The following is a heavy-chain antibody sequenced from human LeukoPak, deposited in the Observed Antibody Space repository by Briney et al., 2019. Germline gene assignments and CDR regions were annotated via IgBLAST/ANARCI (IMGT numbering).Heavy chain of an antibody. CDR1: GYTFTSYY. CDR3: AISPKYSSGWYRYFQH. D-gene: IGHD6-19*01. J-gene: IGHJ1*01. V-gene: IGHV1-46*01. Sequence: ASVKVSCKASGYTFTSYYMHWVRQAPGQGLEWMGIINPSGGGTSYAQKFQGRVTMTRDTSTSTVYMELSSLRSEDTAVYYCAISPKYSSGWYRYFQHWGQGTLVTVSS. CDR2: INPSGGGT.